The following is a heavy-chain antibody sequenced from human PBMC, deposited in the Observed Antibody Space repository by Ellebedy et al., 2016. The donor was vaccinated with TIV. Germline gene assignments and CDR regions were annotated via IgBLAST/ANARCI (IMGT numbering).Heavy chain of an antibody. CDR1: GFTFSSYA. CDR2: ISYDGSNK. CDR3: ARGNYYDSTTDY. Sequence: GESLKISXAPSGFTFSSYAMHWVRQAPGKGLEWVAVISYDGSNKYYADSVKGRFTISRDNSKNTLYLQMNSLRAEDTAVYYCARGNYYDSTTDYWGQGTLVTVSS. J-gene: IGHJ4*02. V-gene: IGHV3-30-3*01. D-gene: IGHD3-22*01.